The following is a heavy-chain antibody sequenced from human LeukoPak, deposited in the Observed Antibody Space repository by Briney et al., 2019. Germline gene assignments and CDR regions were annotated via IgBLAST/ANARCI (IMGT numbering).Heavy chain of an antibody. D-gene: IGHD3-22*01. CDR1: GYTFTSYG. Sequence: GASVKVSCKASGYTFTSYGISWVRQAPGQGLEWMVWISAYNGNTNYAQKLQGRVTMTTDTSTSTAYMELRSLRSDDTAVYYCARWASIGYYDSSGYYPYYFDYWGQGTLVTVSS. CDR3: ARWASIGYYDSSGYYPYYFDY. J-gene: IGHJ4*02. CDR2: ISAYNGNT. V-gene: IGHV1-18*01.